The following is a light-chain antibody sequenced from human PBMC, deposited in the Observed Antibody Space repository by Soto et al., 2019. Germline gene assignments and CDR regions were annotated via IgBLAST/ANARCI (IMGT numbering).Light chain of an antibody. V-gene: IGKV3D-20*02. CDR2: ATS. Sequence: EIVLTQSPGTLSLSPGERATLSCRASQSVSSIYLAWYQQKPGQAPSLLIYATSSRATGIPDRFSGSGSGTDFTLTISSLEPEDFAVYYCQQRSNWPITFGQGTRLEIK. J-gene: IGKJ5*01. CDR3: QQRSNWPIT. CDR1: QSVSSIY.